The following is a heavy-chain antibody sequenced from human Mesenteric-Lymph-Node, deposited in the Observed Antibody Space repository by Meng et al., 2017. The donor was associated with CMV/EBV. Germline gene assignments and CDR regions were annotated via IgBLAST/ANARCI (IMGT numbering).Heavy chain of an antibody. J-gene: IGHJ6*02. V-gene: IGHV3-23*01. CDR1: GFTFSSYA. CDR2: ISGSGGST. CDR3: AKVRNYYYGMDV. Sequence: ESLKISGAASGFTFSSYAMSWVRQAPGKGLEWVSAISGSGGSTYYADSVKGRFTISRDNSKNTLYLQMNSLRAEDTAVYYCAKVRNYYYGMDVWGQGTTVTVSS.